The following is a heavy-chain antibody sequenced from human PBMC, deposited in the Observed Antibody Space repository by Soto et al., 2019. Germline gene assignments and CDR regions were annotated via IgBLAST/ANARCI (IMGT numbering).Heavy chain of an antibody. D-gene: IGHD3-22*01. Sequence: GGSLRLSCAASGFTFDDYGMSWVRQAPGKGLEWVSGINWNGGRIGYADSVKGRFTISRDNAKNSLYLQMNSLRAEDTALYYCASEYYYDSSGYYYYAGWGQGTLVTVSS. V-gene: IGHV3-20*04. CDR1: GFTFDDYG. CDR3: ASEYYYDSSGYYYYAG. CDR2: INWNGGRI. J-gene: IGHJ4*02.